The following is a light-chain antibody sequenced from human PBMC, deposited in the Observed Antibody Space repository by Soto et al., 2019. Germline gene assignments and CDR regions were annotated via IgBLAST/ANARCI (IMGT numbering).Light chain of an antibody. CDR1: QSISSY. CDR2: AAS. J-gene: IGKJ1*01. V-gene: IGKV1-39*01. Sequence: DIQMTQAPSSLSSSVGDRVTITFRASQSISSYLNWYQQKPGKAPKLLIYAASSLQSGVPSRFSGSGSGTDFTLTISSLQPEDFATYYCQQSYSTPPTFGQGTRW. CDR3: QQSYSTPPT.